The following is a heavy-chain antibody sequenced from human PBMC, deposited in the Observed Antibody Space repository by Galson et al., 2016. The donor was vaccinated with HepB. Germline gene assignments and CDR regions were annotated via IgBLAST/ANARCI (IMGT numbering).Heavy chain of an antibody. J-gene: IGHJ4*02. CDR2: ISWDDDH. D-gene: IGHD6-19*01. Sequence: PALVKPTQTLTLTCSFSGFSLASSEVAVGWIRQPPGKPLEWLTLISWDDDHWFSPYLKSRLTVTKDTSKTQAVLEIGDMGPGDTATSYCAYSPTGWYAYFASWGQGTLVTVSS. CDR3: AYSPTGWYAYFAS. CDR1: GFSLASSEVA. V-gene: IGHV2-5*02.